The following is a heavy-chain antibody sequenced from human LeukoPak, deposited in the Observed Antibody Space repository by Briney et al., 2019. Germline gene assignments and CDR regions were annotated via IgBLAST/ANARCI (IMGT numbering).Heavy chain of an antibody. J-gene: IGHJ5*02. CDR1: GYTFTSYY. CDR3: ARTVYPGRNYLWGWFDP. CDR2: INPSGGST. V-gene: IGHV1-46*01. Sequence: HRASVKVSCKASGYTFTSYYMHWVRQAPGQGLEWMGIINPSGGSTSYAQKFQGRVTMTRDTSTSTAYMELSSLRSEDTAVYYCARTVYPGRNYLWGWFDPWGQGTLVTVSS. D-gene: IGHD1-7*01.